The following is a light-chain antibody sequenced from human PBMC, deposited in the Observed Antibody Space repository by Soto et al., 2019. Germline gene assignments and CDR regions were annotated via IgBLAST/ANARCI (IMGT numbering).Light chain of an antibody. CDR1: QSITNY. CDR3: QQSYSRPLT. Sequence: DIHLTQSPSSLSASVGDRVTITCRASQSITNYLNWYQQKVGKAPQLLIYAASTLQSGVPSRFSGIGSGTDFTLTINNLQPEDFATYYCQQSYSRPLTFGGGTKVE. CDR2: AAS. J-gene: IGKJ4*01. V-gene: IGKV1-39*01.